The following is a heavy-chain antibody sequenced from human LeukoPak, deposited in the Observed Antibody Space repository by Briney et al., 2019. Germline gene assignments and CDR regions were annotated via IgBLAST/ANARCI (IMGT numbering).Heavy chain of an antibody. Sequence: ASVKVSCKASGGTFSSYAISWVRQAPGQGLEWMGGIIPIFGTANYAQKFQGRVTITADKSTSTAYMELSSMRSEDTAVYYCARSIAARPGYYYYYMDVWGKGTTVTISS. CDR2: IIPIFGTA. J-gene: IGHJ6*03. D-gene: IGHD6-6*01. V-gene: IGHV1-69*06. CDR3: ARSIAARPGYYYYYMDV. CDR1: GGTFSSYA.